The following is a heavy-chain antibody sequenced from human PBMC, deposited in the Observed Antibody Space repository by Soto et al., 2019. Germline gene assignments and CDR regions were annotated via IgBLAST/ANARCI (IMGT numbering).Heavy chain of an antibody. D-gene: IGHD2-2*01. Sequence: GGTLRLSCAASGFTVSSNYMSWIRQAPGKGLEWVSYISSSGSTIYYADSVKGRFTISRDNAKNSLYLQMNSLGAEDTAVYYCETSQSTSWDVNWFDPWGQGTLVTVSS. J-gene: IGHJ5*02. CDR2: ISSSGSTI. V-gene: IGHV3-11*01. CDR3: ETSQSTSWDVNWFDP. CDR1: GFTVSSNY.